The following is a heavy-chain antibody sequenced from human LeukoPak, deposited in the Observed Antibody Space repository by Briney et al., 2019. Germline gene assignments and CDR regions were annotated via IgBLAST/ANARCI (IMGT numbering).Heavy chain of an antibody. V-gene: IGHV4-59*01. CDR2: IYYSGST. J-gene: IGHJ6*03. CDR1: GGSISSYY. D-gene: IGHD3-22*01. CDR3: ARSSVPYYYYNYYMDV. Sequence: PSETLSLTCTVSGGSISSYYWSWIRQPPGKGLEWIGYIYYSGSTNYNPSLKSRVTISVDTSKNQFSLKLSSVTAADTAVYYCARSSVPYYYYNYYMDVWGKGTTVTVSS.